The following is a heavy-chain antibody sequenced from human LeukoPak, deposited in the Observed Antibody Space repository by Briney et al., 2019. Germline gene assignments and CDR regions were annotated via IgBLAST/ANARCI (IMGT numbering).Heavy chain of an antibody. D-gene: IGHD6-19*01. CDR2: IYYSGST. V-gene: IGHV4-59*01. CDR1: GGSISSYY. Sequence: SETLTLTCTVSGGSISSYYWSWIRQPPGKGLEWIGYIYYSGSTNYNPSLKRRVTISVDTSKNQFSLKLSAVTAAHTAVYYGASSKIYSSVEYWGQGTLVTVPS. J-gene: IGHJ4*02. CDR3: ASSKIYSSVEY.